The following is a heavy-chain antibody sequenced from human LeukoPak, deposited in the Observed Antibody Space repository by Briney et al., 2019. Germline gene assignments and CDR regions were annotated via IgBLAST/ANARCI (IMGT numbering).Heavy chain of an antibody. CDR3: ARAHYYDSSGFDY. Sequence: GSLLLSCAASGFTFRSYEMNWVRPAPGKGLEWVSYISSSGSSIYYADSVKGRFTISRDNAKNSLYLQMNGLRAEDTAVYYCARAHYYDSSGFDYWGQGTLVTVSS. V-gene: IGHV3-48*03. D-gene: IGHD3-22*01. J-gene: IGHJ4*02. CDR1: GFTFRSYE. CDR2: ISSSGSSI.